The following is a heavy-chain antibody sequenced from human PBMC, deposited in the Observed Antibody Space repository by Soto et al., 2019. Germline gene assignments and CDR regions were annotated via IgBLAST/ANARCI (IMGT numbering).Heavy chain of an antibody. D-gene: IGHD2-15*01. Sequence: QVQLQESGPGLVKPSQTLSLTCTVSGGSISSGGYYWSWIRQHPGKGLEWIGYIHYSGSTYYNPSLKTRLTLSVDTSKTRFALKLSSVTAADTALYYCAGDQAAPRLSGGSPRSWFDPWGQGTLVTVSS. J-gene: IGHJ5*02. CDR3: AGDQAAPRLSGGSPRSWFDP. CDR1: GGSISSGGYY. V-gene: IGHV4-31*03. CDR2: IHYSGST.